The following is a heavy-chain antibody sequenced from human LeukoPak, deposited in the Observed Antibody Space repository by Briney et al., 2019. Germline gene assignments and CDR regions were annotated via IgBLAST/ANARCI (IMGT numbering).Heavy chain of an antibody. J-gene: IGHJ2*01. CDR1: GFTFSSYS. Sequence: NPGGSLRLSCAASGFTFSSYSMNWVRQAPGKGLEWVSSISSSSSYIYYADSVKGRFTISRDNAKNSLYLQMNSLRAEDTAVYYCAGGRVNYGGNPPDWYFDLWGRGTLVTVSS. CDR3: AGGRVNYGGNPPDWYFDL. CDR2: ISSSSSYI. D-gene: IGHD4-23*01. V-gene: IGHV3-21*04.